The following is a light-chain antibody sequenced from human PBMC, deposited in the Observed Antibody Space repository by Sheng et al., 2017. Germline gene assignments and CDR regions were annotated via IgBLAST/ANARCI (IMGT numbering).Light chain of an antibody. CDR1: SSDVGGYNS. CDR3: SSYTPTSMV. J-gene: IGLJ2*01. Sequence: QSALTQPASVSGSPGQSITISCTGTSSDVGGYNSVSWYQKHPGKAPKLMIYDVTIRPSGVSDRFSGTMSGNSASLTISGLQAEDEADYYCSSYTPTSMVFGGGTKLTVL. CDR2: DVT. V-gene: IGLV2-14*03.